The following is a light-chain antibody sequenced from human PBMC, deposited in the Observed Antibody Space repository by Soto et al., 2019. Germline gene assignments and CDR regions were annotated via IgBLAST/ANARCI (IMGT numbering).Light chain of an antibody. J-gene: IGLJ1*01. V-gene: IGLV3-25*02. CDR3: QSADSSGTYEV. CDR1: ALPKQY. CDR2: KDS. Sequence: SYELTQPPSVSVSPGQTARITCSGDALPKQYAYWYQQKPGQAPVLVIYKDSERPSGIPERFSGSSSGTTVTLTISGVQAEDEADYYCQSADSSGTYEVFGTATKLTVL.